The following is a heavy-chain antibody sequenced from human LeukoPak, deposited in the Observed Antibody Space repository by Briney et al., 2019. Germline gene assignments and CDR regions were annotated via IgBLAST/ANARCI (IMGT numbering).Heavy chain of an antibody. J-gene: IGHJ4*02. V-gene: IGHV3-7*01. D-gene: IGHD3-22*01. CDR1: GFTFSSYA. CDR3: ARDIPYYDSSGYYANGIFDY. Sequence: GGSLRLSCAASGFTFSSYAMSWVRQAPGKGLEWVANIKQDGSEKYYVDSVKGRFTISRDNAKNSLYLQMNSLRAEDTAVYYCARDIPYYDSSGYYANGIFDYWGQGTLVTVSS. CDR2: IKQDGSEK.